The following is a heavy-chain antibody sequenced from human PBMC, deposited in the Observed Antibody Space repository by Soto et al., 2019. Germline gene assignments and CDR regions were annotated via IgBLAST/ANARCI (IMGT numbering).Heavy chain of an antibody. CDR2: ISWNSGSI. D-gene: IGHD2-2*02. CDR1: GFTFDDYA. CDR3: AKDLGYCSSTSCYMLDY. V-gene: IGHV3-9*01. Sequence: HPGGSLRLSCAASGFTFDDYAMHWVRQAPGKGLEWVSGISWNSGSIGYADSVKGRFTISRDNAKNSLYLQMNSLRAEDTALYYCAKDLGYCSSTSCYMLDYWGQGTLVTVSS. J-gene: IGHJ4*02.